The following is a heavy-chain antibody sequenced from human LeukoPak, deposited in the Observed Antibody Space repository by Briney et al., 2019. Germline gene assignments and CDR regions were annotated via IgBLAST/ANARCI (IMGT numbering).Heavy chain of an antibody. V-gene: IGHV3-66*01. Sequence: GGSLRPSCAASGFTVSSNYMSWVRQAPGKGLEWVSVIYSGGRTYYADSVKGRFTISRDNSKNTLYLQMNSLRAEDTAVYYCAREQSGYYDSSGYFNDWGQGTLVTVFS. J-gene: IGHJ4*02. CDR1: GFTVSSNY. CDR2: IYSGGRT. D-gene: IGHD3-22*01. CDR3: AREQSGYYDSSGYFND.